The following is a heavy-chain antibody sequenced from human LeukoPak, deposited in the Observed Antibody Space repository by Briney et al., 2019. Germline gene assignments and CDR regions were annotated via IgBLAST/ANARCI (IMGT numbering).Heavy chain of an antibody. CDR3: ARGRSESSSWYYYYYYYMDV. V-gene: IGHV6-1*01. CDR1: GDSVSSNSAA. J-gene: IGHJ6*03. Sequence: PSQTLSLTCAISGDSVSSNSAAWNWIRQSPSRGLEWLGRTYYRSKWYNDYAVSVKSRITISPDTSKNQFSLQLNSVTPEDTAVYYCARGRSESSSWYYYYYYYMDVWGKGSTVTISS. CDR2: TYYRSKWYN. D-gene: IGHD6-13*01.